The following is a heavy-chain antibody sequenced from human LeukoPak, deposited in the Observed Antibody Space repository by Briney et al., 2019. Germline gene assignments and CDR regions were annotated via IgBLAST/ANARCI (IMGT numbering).Heavy chain of an antibody. Sequence: GGSLRLSCAASGFTFSSYEMNWVRQAPGKGLEWVSYISSSGSTIYYADSVRGRFTISRDNAKNSLYLQMNSLRAEDTAVYYCARGSQYSSSSLDYFDYWGQGTLVTISS. CDR1: GFTFSSYE. J-gene: IGHJ4*02. CDR3: ARGSQYSSSSLDYFDY. V-gene: IGHV3-48*03. CDR2: ISSSGSTI. D-gene: IGHD6-13*01.